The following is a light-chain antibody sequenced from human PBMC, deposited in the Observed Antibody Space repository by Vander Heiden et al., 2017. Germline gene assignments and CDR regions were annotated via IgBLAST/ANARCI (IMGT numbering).Light chain of an antibody. CDR3: QQDNNWPRT. Sequence: EVVMTQSPTTLSVSPGDTATLSCRASQSVSGDLDWYQQKPGQAPRLLIYGASTRATGIPARFSGSGSGTEFTLTISSLQSEDFAVYYCQQDNNWPRTFGQGTKVEIK. CDR2: GAS. CDR1: QSVSGD. V-gene: IGKV3-15*01. J-gene: IGKJ1*01.